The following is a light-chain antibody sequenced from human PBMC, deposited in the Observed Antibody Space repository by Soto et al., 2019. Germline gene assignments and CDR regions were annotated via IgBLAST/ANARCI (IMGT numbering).Light chain of an antibody. Sequence: VMTQSPATLSVSPGERATLSCWASETVATNLAWYQQKPGQAPRLLISGASPRAAGISDRFRGSGSGTEVTLPISRRRSEDSAIYDCQQYFEWPPMTFGQGTKVEI. J-gene: IGKJ1*01. CDR1: ETVATN. CDR2: GAS. V-gene: IGKV3-15*01. CDR3: QQYFEWPPMT.